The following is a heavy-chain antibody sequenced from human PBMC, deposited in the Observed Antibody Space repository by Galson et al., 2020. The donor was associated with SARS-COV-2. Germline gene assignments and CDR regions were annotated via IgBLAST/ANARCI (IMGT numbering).Heavy chain of an antibody. D-gene: IGHD4-17*01. CDR1: GFSFTSYW. V-gene: IGHV5-51*01. CDR2: IYPGDSDT. Sequence: HGESLKISCTSSGFSFTSYWIAWVRQMPGKGLEWMGAIYPGDSDTRYSPSFHGQVTISADKSISTAYLQWSSLKASDTAMYYCASVFGDYVRFDYWGQGTLVTVSS. CDR3: ASVFGDYVRFDY. J-gene: IGHJ4*02.